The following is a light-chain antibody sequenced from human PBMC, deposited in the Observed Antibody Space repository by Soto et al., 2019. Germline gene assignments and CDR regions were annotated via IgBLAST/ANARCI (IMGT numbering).Light chain of an antibody. Sequence: ERVMTQSPATLSVSPGERATLSCRASQSVSSNLAWYQQKPGQAPRLLIYGASTRATGIPARFSGSGSGTEFTLTISSLQSEDFALYYCQQYNNCPYTFGQGTKLEIK. CDR3: QQYNNCPYT. V-gene: IGKV3-15*01. CDR1: QSVSSN. CDR2: GAS. J-gene: IGKJ2*01.